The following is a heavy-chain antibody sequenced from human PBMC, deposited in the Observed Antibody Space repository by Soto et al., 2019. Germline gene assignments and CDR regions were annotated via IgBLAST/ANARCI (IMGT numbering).Heavy chain of an antibody. D-gene: IGHD3-10*01. V-gene: IGHV4-31*03. CDR1: VGSISSGAYY. CDR2: IYYGGNT. Sequence: SETLSLTCTVSVGSISSGAYYWSWIRQHPGKGLEWIGNIYYGGNTVYNPSLKSRLNISVDASKNQLALNLSSVTAADTAVYYCARERGRYYAMDVWGQGTTVTVSS. J-gene: IGHJ6*01. CDR3: ARERGRYYAMDV.